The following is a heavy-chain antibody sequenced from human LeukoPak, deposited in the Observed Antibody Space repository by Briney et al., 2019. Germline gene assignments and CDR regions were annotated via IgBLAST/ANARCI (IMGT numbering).Heavy chain of an antibody. CDR1: GFTFSSYA. Sequence: GGSLRLSCAASGFTFSSYAMSWVRQAPGKGLEWVSAISGSGGSTYYADSVKGRFTISRDNSKNTLYLQMNSLRAEDTAVYYRTKDLCSVTSCPGYYYYGMDVWGQGTTVTVSS. J-gene: IGHJ6*01. CDR3: TKDLCSVTSCPGYYYYGMDV. D-gene: IGHD2-2*01. V-gene: IGHV3-23*01. CDR2: ISGSGGST.